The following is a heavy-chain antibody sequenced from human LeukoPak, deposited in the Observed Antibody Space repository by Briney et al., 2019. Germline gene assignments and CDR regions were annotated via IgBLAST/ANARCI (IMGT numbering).Heavy chain of an antibody. Sequence: QAGGSLRLSCAASGFIFSNHGMNWVRQAPGKGLEWVSGISPRGDITYYTDSVKGRFTISRDNAKNSLYLQMNSLRAEDTAVYYCARDFRFLDDYWGQGTLVTVSS. CDR3: ARDFRFLDDY. CDR1: GFIFSNHG. J-gene: IGHJ4*02. CDR2: ISPRGDIT. V-gene: IGHV3-48*04. D-gene: IGHD3-3*01.